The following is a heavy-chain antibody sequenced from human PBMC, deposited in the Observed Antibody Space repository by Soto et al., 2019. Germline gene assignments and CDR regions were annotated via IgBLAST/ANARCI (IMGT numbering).Heavy chain of an antibody. CDR3: ARDLVALWFGERDWFDP. CDR2: ISAYNGNT. Sequence: ASVKVSCKASGYTFTSYGISWVRQAPGQGLEWMGWISAYNGNTNYAQKLQGRVTMTTDTSTSTAYMELRSLRSDDTAVYYCARDLVALWFGERDWFDPWGQGTLVTVSS. CDR1: GYTFTSYG. V-gene: IGHV1-18*01. J-gene: IGHJ5*02. D-gene: IGHD3-10*01.